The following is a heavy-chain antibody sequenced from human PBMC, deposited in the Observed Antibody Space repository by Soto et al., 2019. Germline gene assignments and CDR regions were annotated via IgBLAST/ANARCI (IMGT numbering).Heavy chain of an antibody. Sequence: PSETLSLTCAVYGGSFSGYYWSWIRQPPGKGLEWIGEINHSGSTNYNPSLKSRVTISVDTSKNQFSLQLSSVTAADTAVYYCANFNWDFDLWGRGTLVTVSS. CDR2: INHSGST. CDR3: ANFNWDFDL. J-gene: IGHJ2*01. V-gene: IGHV4-34*01. CDR1: GGSFSGYY.